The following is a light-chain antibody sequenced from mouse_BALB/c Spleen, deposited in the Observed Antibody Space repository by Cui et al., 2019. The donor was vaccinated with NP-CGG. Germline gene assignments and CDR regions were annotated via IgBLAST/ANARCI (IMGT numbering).Light chain of an antibody. V-gene: IGLV1*01. CDR2: GTN. CDR3: ALWYSNHWV. Sequence: QAVVTQESAFNTSPGVTVTLTCRSSTGAVTTSNYANWVQEKPDHLFTGLIGGTNNRAPGVPARFSGSLIGDKAALTITGAQTEDEAIYFCALWYSNHWVFGGGTKLTVL. J-gene: IGLJ1*01. CDR1: TGAVTTSNY.